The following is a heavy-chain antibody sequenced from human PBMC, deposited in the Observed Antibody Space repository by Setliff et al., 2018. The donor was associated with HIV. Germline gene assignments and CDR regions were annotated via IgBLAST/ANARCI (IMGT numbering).Heavy chain of an antibody. CDR2: INPNIGGT. CDR3: ARDTSSSY. V-gene: IGHV1-2*02. J-gene: IGHJ4*02. D-gene: IGHD2-2*01. CDR1: GYTFTGYH. Sequence: ASVKVSCKASGYTFTGYHIHWVRQAPGQGLEWMGWINPNIGGTNYAQKFQGRVTMTRDTSISTAYMELSRLRSDDTAVYYCARDTSSSYWGQGTPVTVSS.